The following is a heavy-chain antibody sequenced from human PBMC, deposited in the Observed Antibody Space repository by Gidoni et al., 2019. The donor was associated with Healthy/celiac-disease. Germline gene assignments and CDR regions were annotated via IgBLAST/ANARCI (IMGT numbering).Heavy chain of an antibody. CDR1: GGSISSYY. CDR3: ARWGDSDAFDI. D-gene: IGHD2-21*01. CDR2: IYYSGST. V-gene: IGHV4-59*07. Sequence: QPLQQASGPVLVKPSDTLSPTTTVAGGSISSYYCSWIRQPPGKGLEWIGDIYYSGSTYYNPSLKSRVTISVDTSKTQFSLKLSSVTAADTAVYYCARWGDSDAFDIWGQGTMVTVSS. J-gene: IGHJ3*02.